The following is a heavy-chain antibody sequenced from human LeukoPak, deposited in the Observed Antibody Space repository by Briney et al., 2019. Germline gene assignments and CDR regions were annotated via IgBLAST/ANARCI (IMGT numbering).Heavy chain of an antibody. V-gene: IGHV1-46*01. CDR2: INPSGGST. Sequence: GASVKVSCKASGYTFTSYYMHWVRQAPGQGLEWMGIINPSGGSTSYAQKFQGRVTMTEDTSTDTAYMELSSLRSEDTAVYYCATLDHYDILTGSTQAVKWGQGTLVTVSS. D-gene: IGHD3-9*01. J-gene: IGHJ4*02. CDR3: ATLDHYDILTGSTQAVK. CDR1: GYTFTSYY.